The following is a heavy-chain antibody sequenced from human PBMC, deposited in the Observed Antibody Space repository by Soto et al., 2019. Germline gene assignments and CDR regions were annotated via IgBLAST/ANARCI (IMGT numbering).Heavy chain of an antibody. J-gene: IGHJ5*02. V-gene: IGHV4-59*01. Sequence: PSETLSLTCTVSGGSISSYYWSWIRQPPGKGLEWIGYFYYSGSTNYNPSLKSRVTISVDTSKNQFSLKLSSVTAADTAVYYCARVGTYYYDSSGTRHWFDPWGQGTLVTVS. D-gene: IGHD3-22*01. CDR1: GGSISSYY. CDR3: ARVGTYYYDSSGTRHWFDP. CDR2: FYYSGST.